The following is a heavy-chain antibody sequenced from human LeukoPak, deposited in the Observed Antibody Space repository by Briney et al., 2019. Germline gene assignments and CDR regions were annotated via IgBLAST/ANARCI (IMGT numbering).Heavy chain of an antibody. J-gene: IGHJ4*02. D-gene: IGHD6-13*01. V-gene: IGHV4-34*01. Sequence: KSSETLSLTCAVYGGSFSGYYWSWIRQPPGKGPEWIGEINHSGSTNYNPSLKSRVTISVDTSKNQFSLKLSSVTAADTAVYYCARRSSSWFDYWGQGTLVTVSS. CDR1: GGSFSGYY. CDR3: ARRSSSWFDY. CDR2: INHSGST.